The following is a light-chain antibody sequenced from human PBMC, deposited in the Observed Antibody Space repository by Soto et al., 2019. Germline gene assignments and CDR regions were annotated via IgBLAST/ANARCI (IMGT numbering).Light chain of an antibody. Sequence: QAVVTQEPSFSVSPGGTVTLTCGLSSGSVSTNYYPSWYQQTPGQAPRTLIHTTDSRSSGVPDRFSGSILGNKAALTITGAQADDESDYYCVLYMGSGIWVFGGGTKLNVL. CDR1: SGSVSTNYY. J-gene: IGLJ2*01. CDR2: TTD. CDR3: VLYMGSGIWV. V-gene: IGLV8-61*01.